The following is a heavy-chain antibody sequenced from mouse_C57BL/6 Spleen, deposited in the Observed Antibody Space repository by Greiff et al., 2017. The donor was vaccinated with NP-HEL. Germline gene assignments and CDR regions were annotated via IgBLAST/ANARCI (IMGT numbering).Heavy chain of an antibody. J-gene: IGHJ2*01. CDR3: ARGEYYFDY. V-gene: IGHV5-4*01. CDR1: GFTFSSYA. Sequence: VQLKESGGGLVKPGGSLKLSCAASGFTFSSYAMSWVRQTPEKRLEWVATISDGGSYTYYPDNVKGRFTISRDNAKNNLYLQMSHLKSEDTAMYYCARGEYYFDYWGQGTTLTVSS. CDR2: ISDGGSYT.